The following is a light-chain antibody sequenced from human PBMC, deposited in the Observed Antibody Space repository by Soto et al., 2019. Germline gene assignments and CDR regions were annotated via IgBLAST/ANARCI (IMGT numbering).Light chain of an antibody. CDR3: SSYAGSNKLV. CDR2: EVA. V-gene: IGLV2-8*01. J-gene: IGLJ1*01. CDR1: SSDLGAYDS. Sequence: QSVLTQPPSASGSPGQSVTISCTGSSSDLGAYDSVSWYQQHPGKAPKLLIYEVAKRPSGVPDRFSGSKSGNTASLTVSGLQAEDEADYYCSSYAGSNKLVFGTGTKVTV.